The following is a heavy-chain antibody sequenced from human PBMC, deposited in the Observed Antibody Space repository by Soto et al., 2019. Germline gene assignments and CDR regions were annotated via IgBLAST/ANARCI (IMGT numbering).Heavy chain of an antibody. CDR1: GYIFTEYH. CDR3: ARDDRTISGAVTLDY. CDR2: INTNNGGA. J-gene: IGHJ4*02. V-gene: IGHV1-2*02. D-gene: IGHD3-3*02. Sequence: QVQLVQSGAEVKKPGASVKVSCKASGYIFTEYHIHWVRQAPGQGLEFMGWINTNNGGAGSAQQFQGRVTVTRDTSINTVYLELSNLRSDDTAVYFCARDDRTISGAVTLDYWGPGTLVTVSS.